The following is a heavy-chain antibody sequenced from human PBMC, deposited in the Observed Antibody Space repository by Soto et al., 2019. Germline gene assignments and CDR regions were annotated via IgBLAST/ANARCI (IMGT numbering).Heavy chain of an antibody. CDR3: TRHTPAISISDH. V-gene: IGHV4-39*01. Sequence: QLQLQESGPGLVKPSETLSLTCTVSGGSISSSSYYWGWIRQPPGKGLEWIGSIYYSGSTYYNPSLKSRVTISADTSKNQLSLKLSSVTAADTAVYYCTRHTPAISISDHWGQGTLVTVSS. J-gene: IGHJ4*02. CDR2: IYYSGST. D-gene: IGHD2-15*01. CDR1: GGSISSSSYY.